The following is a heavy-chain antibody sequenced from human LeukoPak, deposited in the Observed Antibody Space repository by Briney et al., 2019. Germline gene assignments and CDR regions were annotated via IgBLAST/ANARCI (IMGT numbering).Heavy chain of an antibody. CDR1: GGTFSSYA. J-gene: IGHJ5*02. Sequence: SVKVSCKASGGTFSSYAISWVRQAPGQGLERMGGIIPIFGTANYAQKFQGRVTITTDESTSTAYMELSSLRSEDTAVYYCARSAEGGSYYSGHNWFDPWGQGTLVTVSS. CDR3: ARSAEGGSYYSGHNWFDP. D-gene: IGHD1-26*01. CDR2: IIPIFGTA. V-gene: IGHV1-69*05.